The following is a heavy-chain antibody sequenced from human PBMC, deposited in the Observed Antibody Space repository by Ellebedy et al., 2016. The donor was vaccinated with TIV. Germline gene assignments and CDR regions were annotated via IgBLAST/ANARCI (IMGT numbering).Heavy chain of an antibody. CDR2: IHYSGRT. CDR1: GDSISSGDSH. Sequence: SETLSLTCTVSGDSISSGDSHWTWIRQPPGKGLEWIGYIHYSGRTNYNSSLKSRVTISVDTSKNQFSLKVTSVTAADTAIYYCARANDQDFDSWGQGTLVTVSS. V-gene: IGHV4-61*08. CDR3: ARANDQDFDS. J-gene: IGHJ4*02. D-gene: IGHD1-1*01.